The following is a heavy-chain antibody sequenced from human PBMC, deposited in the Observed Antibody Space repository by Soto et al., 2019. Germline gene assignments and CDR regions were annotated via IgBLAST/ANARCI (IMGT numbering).Heavy chain of an antibody. J-gene: IGHJ6*02. CDR3: AKDTGNYYYYGMDV. CDR1: GFTFDDYA. Sequence: LRLSCAASGFTFDDYAMHWVRQAPGKGLEWVSGISWNSGSIGYADSVKGRFTISRDNAKNSLYLQMNSLRAEDTALYYCAKDTGNYYYYGMDVWGQGTTVTVSS. V-gene: IGHV3-9*01. CDR2: ISWNSGSI.